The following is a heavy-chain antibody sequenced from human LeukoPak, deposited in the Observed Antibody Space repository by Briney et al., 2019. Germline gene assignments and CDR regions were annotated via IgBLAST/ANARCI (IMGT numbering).Heavy chain of an antibody. J-gene: IGHJ2*01. CDR2: ISDSGDRT. CDR1: GFTFSSRA. Sequence: PGGSLRLSCAASGFTFSSRAMHWVRQAPGKGLECVSTISDSGDRTYYAESVKGRFSVSRDNSKNTLYLQMDSLRPEDVAVYYCARGREGAKTRYFDLWGRGTLVAVSS. D-gene: IGHD1-26*01. CDR3: ARGREGAKTRYFDL. V-gene: IGHV3-64*02.